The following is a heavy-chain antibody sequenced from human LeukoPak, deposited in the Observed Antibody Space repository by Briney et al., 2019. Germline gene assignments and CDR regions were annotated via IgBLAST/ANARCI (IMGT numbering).Heavy chain of an antibody. CDR1: GGSISSYY. D-gene: IGHD6-13*01. Sequence: SETLSLTCTVSGGSISSYYWSWIRQPPGKGLEWIGYIYYSGSTNYNPSLKSRVTISVDTSKNQFSLKLSSVTAADTAVYYCARHVGIAAAGIDYFDYWGQGTLVTVSS. CDR3: ARHVGIAAAGIDYFDY. J-gene: IGHJ4*02. CDR2: IYYSGST. V-gene: IGHV4-59*08.